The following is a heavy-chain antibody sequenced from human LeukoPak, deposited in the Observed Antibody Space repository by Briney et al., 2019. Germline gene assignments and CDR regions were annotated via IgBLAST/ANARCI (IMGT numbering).Heavy chain of an antibody. CDR2: ISSRDGTI. Sequence: PGGSLRLSCGVAGFTPSDYYMSWIRQAPGKGLEWISDISSRDGTINFADSVRGRFAVSWGNGKNSLFLQMNSLRADDTAIYYCARETVAGTFDYWGQGALVTVSS. CDR3: ARETVAGTFDY. D-gene: IGHD6-19*01. CDR1: GFTPSDYY. J-gene: IGHJ4*02. V-gene: IGHV3-11*01.